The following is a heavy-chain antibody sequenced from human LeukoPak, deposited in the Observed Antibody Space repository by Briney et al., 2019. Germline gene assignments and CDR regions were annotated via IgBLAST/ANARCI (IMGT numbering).Heavy chain of an antibody. V-gene: IGHV3-11*04. J-gene: IGHJ4*02. CDR3: AREMGGYPFDY. D-gene: IGHD5-12*01. CDR2: ISITGITT. Sequence: GGSLRLSCAASGFTFSDYYMSWIRQAPGKGLEWVSYISITGITTYYADSVKGRFTISRDNAKNSLYLQMNSLRAEDTAVYYCAREMGGYPFDYWGQGTLVTVSS. CDR1: GFTFSDYY.